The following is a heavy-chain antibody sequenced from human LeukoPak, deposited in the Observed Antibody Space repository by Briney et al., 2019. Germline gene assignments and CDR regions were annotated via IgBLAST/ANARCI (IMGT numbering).Heavy chain of an antibody. J-gene: IGHJ4*02. V-gene: IGHV3-30*02. Sequence: PGGSLRLSCAASGFTFSTYGMYWVRQAPGKGLEWVAYIRYDGSTKYYADSVKGRFTISRDNSKNTLYLQMNSLRTEDTAVYYCAKDDGFWSGFGPVDYWGQGTLVTVSS. CDR1: GFTFSTYG. CDR2: IRYDGSTK. CDR3: AKDDGFWSGFGPVDY. D-gene: IGHD3-3*01.